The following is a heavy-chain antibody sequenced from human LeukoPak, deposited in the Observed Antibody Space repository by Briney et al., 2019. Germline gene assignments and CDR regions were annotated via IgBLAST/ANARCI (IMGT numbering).Heavy chain of an antibody. V-gene: IGHV4-38-2*02. D-gene: IGHD1-14*01. J-gene: IGHJ4*02. Sequence: SETLSLTCTVSGYSISSGYYWGWIRQPPGKGLEWIGSIYHSGSTYYNPSLKSRVTISVDTSKNQFSLKLSSVTAADTAVYYCARIITGTVALDYWGQGTLVTVSS. CDR3: ARIITGTVALDY. CDR1: GYSISSGYY. CDR2: IYHSGST.